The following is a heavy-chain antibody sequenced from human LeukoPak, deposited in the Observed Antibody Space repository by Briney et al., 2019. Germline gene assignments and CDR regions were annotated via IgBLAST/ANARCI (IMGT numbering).Heavy chain of an antibody. V-gene: IGHV3-30-3*01. D-gene: IGHD3-22*01. CDR1: GFTFSSYA. CDR3: ARAYDSSGYGT. Sequence: GALRLSCAASGFTFSSYAMHWVRQAPGKGLEWVAVISYDGSNKYYADSVKGRFTISRDNSKNTLYLQMNSLRAEDTAVYYCARAYDSSGYGTWGQGTLVTVSS. J-gene: IGHJ4*02. CDR2: ISYDGSNK.